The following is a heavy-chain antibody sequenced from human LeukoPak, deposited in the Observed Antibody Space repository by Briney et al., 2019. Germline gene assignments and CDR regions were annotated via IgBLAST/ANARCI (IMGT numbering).Heavy chain of an antibody. V-gene: IGHV4-4*07. CDR1: GASISNYY. J-gene: IGHJ3*02. D-gene: IGHD4-11*01. Sequence: SETLSLTCTVSGASISNYYWTWIRQPAGKGLEWIGRIYSSGTTNYNPSLKGRVTMSVDTSKNQFSLKLSSVTAADTAVYYCARPNSHYLGNAAFDIWGQGTMVTVSS. CDR2: IYSSGTT. CDR3: ARPNSHYLGNAAFDI.